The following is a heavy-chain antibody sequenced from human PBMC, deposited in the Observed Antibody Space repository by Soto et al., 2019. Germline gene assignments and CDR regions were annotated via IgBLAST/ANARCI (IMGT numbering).Heavy chain of an antibody. D-gene: IGHD2-2*01. CDR1: GGTFSSYA. V-gene: IGHV1-69*13. J-gene: IGHJ6*02. CDR2: IIPIFGTA. Sequence: AASVKVSCKASGGTFSSYAISWVRQAPGQGLEWMGGIIPIFGTANYAQKFQGRVTITADESTSTAYMELSSLRSEDTAVYYCARGIVVVPAATENYYYGMDVWGQGTTVTVSS. CDR3: ARGIVVVPAATENYYYGMDV.